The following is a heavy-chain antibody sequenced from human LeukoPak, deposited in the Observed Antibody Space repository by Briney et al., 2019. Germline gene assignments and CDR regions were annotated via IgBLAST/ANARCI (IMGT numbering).Heavy chain of an antibody. D-gene: IGHD1-26*01. Sequence: SETLSLTCAVYGGSFSGYYWSWIRQPPGKELEWIGEINHSGSTNYNPSLKSRVTISVDTSKNQFSLKLSSVTAADTAVYYCARGLSVGSLDYWGQGTLVTVSS. CDR2: INHSGST. CDR3: ARGLSVGSLDY. J-gene: IGHJ4*02. V-gene: IGHV4-34*01. CDR1: GGSFSGYY.